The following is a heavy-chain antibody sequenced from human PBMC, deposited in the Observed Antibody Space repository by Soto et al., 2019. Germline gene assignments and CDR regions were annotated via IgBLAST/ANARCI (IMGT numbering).Heavy chain of an antibody. CDR2: ISAYNGNT. D-gene: IGHD3-22*01. Sequence: RASVKVSCKASGYTFTSYGISWVRQAPGQGLEWMGWISAYNGNTNYAQKLQGRVTMTTDTSTSTAYMELRSLRSDDTAVYYCATGVYDSSGYYYQGLDYWGQGTLVTVSS. CDR3: ATGVYDSSGYYYQGLDY. V-gene: IGHV1-18*04. J-gene: IGHJ4*02. CDR1: GYTFTSYG.